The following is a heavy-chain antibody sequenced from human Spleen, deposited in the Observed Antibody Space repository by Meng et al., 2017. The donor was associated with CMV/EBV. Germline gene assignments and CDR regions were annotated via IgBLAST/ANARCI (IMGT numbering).Heavy chain of an antibody. CDR3: SRRQDPYNYFDA. CDR1: GYTFTSYG. D-gene: IGHD1-1*01. V-gene: IGHV1-46*01. Sequence: ASVKVSCKASGYTFTSYGISWVRQTPGQGLEWVGIINPGRGTTDYAQKFQGRVTLTRDTSTSTVYMEVSSLRSEDTAVYYCSRRQDPYNYFDAWGQGTLVTVSS. CDR2: INPGRGTT. J-gene: IGHJ4*02.